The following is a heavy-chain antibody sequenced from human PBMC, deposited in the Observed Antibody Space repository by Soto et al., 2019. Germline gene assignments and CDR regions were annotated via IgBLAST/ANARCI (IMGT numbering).Heavy chain of an antibody. CDR2: VHYSGRT. CDR3: ARRLSYGVAGAGTLFEF. V-gene: IGHV4-39*01. Sequence: TLSLTCTVSDGSSSTSGYSWGWIRQPPGKGLEWIGRVHYSGRTSYSPSLRSRVTISVDTPKSQFSLKLSSVTAADTAVYYCARRLSYGVAGAGTLFEFWGQGTLVTVSS. CDR1: DGSSSTSGYS. D-gene: IGHD6-13*01. J-gene: IGHJ4*02.